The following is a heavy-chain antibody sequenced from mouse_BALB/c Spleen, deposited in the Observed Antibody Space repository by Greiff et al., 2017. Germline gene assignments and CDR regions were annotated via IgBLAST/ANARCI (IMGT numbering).Heavy chain of an antibody. J-gene: IGHJ2*01. CDR1: GFTFSSYA. CDR2: ISSGGSYT. V-gene: IGHV5-9-4*01. CDR3: AREGRYGLDD. D-gene: IGHD2-14*01. Sequence: EVNVVESGGGLVKPGGSLKLSCAASGFTFSSYAMSWVRQSPEKRLEWVAEISSGGSYTYYPDTVTGRFTISRDNAKNTLYLEMSSLRSEDTAMYYCAREGRYGLDDWGQGTTLTVSS.